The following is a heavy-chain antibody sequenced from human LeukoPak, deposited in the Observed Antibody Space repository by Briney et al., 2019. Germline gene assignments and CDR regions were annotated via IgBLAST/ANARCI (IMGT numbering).Heavy chain of an antibody. V-gene: IGHV4-59*12. CDR2: IYYSGST. CDR3: ARGLGGYVPPLDY. CDR1: GGSISSYY. D-gene: IGHD5-12*01. J-gene: IGHJ4*02. Sequence: SETLSLTCTVSGGSISSYYWSWIRQPPGKGLEWIGYIYYSGSTNYNPSLKSRVTISVDTSKNQFSLKLSSVTAADTAVYYCARGLGGYVPPLDYWGQGTLVTVSS.